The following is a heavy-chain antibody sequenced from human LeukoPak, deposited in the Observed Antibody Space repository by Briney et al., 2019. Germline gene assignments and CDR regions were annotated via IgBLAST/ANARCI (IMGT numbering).Heavy chain of an antibody. CDR3: ARGAQFDP. J-gene: IGHJ5*02. CDR2: IYHSGST. V-gene: IGHV4-39*07. Sequence: SETLSLTCTVSGGSISSSSYYWGWIRQPPGKGLEWIGSIYHSGSTYYNPSLKSRVTISVDTSKNQFSLKLSSVTAADTAVYYCARGAQFDPWGQGTLVTVSS. CDR1: GGSISSSSYY.